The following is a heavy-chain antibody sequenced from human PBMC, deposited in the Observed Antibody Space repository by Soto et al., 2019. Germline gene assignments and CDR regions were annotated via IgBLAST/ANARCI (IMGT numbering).Heavy chain of an antibody. Sequence: QVQLVQSGAEVKRPGSSVKVSCKASGDTFTFYSINWVRQAPGLGLEWMGRINPILSMSNYAQRFQGRVTMTADKSTSTAYMERSSLRSEDTATYYCASSYGSGYRAFVYWGQGALVTVSS. CDR1: GDTFTFYS. J-gene: IGHJ4*02. CDR2: INPILSMS. D-gene: IGHD3-10*01. CDR3: ASSYGSGYRAFVY. V-gene: IGHV1-69*02.